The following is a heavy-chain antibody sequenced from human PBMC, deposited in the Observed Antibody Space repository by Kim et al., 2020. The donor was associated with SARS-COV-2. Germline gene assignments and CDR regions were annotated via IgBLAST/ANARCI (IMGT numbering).Heavy chain of an antibody. V-gene: IGHV3-74*03. Sequence: GGSLRLSCAASGFTFSNYWMHWVRQAPGKGLVWVSRINADASNIEYADSVKGRFTISRDNARNTLYLQMNSLRAEDTAVYYCARSVAGPGTPDYWGQGTLVTVSS. CDR1: GFTFSNYW. CDR2: INADASNI. D-gene: IGHD6-13*01. J-gene: IGHJ4*02. CDR3: ARSVAGPGTPDY.